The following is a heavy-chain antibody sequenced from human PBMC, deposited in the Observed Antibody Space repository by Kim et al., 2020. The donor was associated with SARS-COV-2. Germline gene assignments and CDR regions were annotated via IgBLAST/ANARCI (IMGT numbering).Heavy chain of an antibody. CDR2: ISYDGSNK. V-gene: IGHV3-33*05. D-gene: IGHD3-10*01. Sequence: GGSLRLSCAASGFTFSSYGMHWVRQAPGKGLEWVAVISYDGSNKYYADSVKGRFTISRDNSKNTLYLQMNSLRAEDTAVYYCARDGLITMVRGVLGMDVWGQGTTVTVSS. CDR1: GFTFSSYG. CDR3: ARDGLITMVRGVLGMDV. J-gene: IGHJ6*02.